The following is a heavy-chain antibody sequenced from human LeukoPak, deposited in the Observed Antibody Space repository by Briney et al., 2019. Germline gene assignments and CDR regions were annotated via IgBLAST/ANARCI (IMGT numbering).Heavy chain of an antibody. CDR3: ARIWFGPFDY. V-gene: IGHV4-39*01. CDR2: IYYSGST. D-gene: IGHD3-10*01. Sequence: SETLSPTRTFSGGSHSSSSYYLGWVRQPPRKGLEWIGSIYYSGSTYYNPSLKSRVTISVDTSKNQFSLKLSSVTAADTAVYYCARIWFGPFDYWGQGTLVTVSS. J-gene: IGHJ4*02. CDR1: GGSHSSSSYY.